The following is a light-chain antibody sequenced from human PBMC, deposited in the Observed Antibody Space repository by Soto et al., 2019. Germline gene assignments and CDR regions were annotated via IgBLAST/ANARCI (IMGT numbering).Light chain of an antibody. Sequence: EIVMTQSPATLSVSPGERATLSCRAGQGVTTNFDWYQQKSGQSPRLLIYDVSIRATGVPARFSGTGSETDFTLTISGLQSEDSAVYFCQQYNNWPFSFGQGTRVEIK. CDR2: DVS. V-gene: IGKV3-15*01. CDR3: QQYNNWPFS. CDR1: QGVTTN. J-gene: IGKJ5*01.